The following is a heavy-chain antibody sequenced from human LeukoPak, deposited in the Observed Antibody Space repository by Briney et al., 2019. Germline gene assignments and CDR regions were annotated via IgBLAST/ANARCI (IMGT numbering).Heavy chain of an antibody. V-gene: IGHV4-38-2*02. J-gene: IGHJ4*02. CDR1: GYSISTGYY. Sequence: PSETLSLTCTVSGYSISTGYYWDWIRQPPGKGLEWIGTFYHGGSTYYNPSLKSRVTISVDTSKNQFSLNLTSVTAADTAVYYCARHYYDSSGSEYYFDYWGQGTLVTVSS. CDR3: ARHYYDSSGSEYYFDY. D-gene: IGHD3-22*01. CDR2: FYHGGST.